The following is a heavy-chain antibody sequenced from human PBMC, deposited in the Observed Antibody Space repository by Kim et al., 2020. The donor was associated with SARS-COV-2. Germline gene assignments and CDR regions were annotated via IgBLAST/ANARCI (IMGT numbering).Heavy chain of an antibody. D-gene: IGHD3-10*01. CDR3: ARGAHYYGSGSSDY. V-gene: IGHV4-34*01. J-gene: IGHJ4*02. Sequence: NPSLQRRVTISVDTSKNQFSRKLSSVTAADTAVYYCARGAHYYGSGSSDYWGQGTLVTVSS.